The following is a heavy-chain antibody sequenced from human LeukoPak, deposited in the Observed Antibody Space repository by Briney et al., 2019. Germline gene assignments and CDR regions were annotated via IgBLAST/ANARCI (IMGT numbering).Heavy chain of an antibody. J-gene: IGHJ4*02. Sequence: PGGSLRLSCADSGFTFSSYWMHWVRQAPGKGLVWVSRINSDGSTTTYADSVKGRFTISRDNAKNTVYLQMNSLRAEDTAVYYCTRGGADYWGQGTLVTVSS. CDR3: TRGGADY. CDR1: GFTFSSYW. V-gene: IGHV3-74*01. CDR2: INSDGSTT.